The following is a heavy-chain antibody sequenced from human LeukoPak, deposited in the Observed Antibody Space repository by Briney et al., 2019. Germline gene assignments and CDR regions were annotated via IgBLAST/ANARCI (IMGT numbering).Heavy chain of an antibody. V-gene: IGHV3-53*01. D-gene: IGHD3-3*01. CDR1: GFTVSSND. CDR3: ARAAHRFLEWLEHDGMDV. J-gene: IGHJ6*02. Sequence: GGSLRLSCAASGFTVSSNDMSWVRQAPGKGLEWVSVIYSGGSTYYVDPVKGRFTISRDNSKNTLYLQMNSLRAEDTAVYYCARAAHRFLEWLEHDGMDVWGQGTTVTVSS. CDR2: IYSGGST.